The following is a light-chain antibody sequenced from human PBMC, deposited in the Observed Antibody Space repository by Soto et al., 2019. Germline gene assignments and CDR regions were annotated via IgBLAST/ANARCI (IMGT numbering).Light chain of an antibody. Sequence: EVAMTQSPATLSVSPGDRATLSCRASQSVHNNLAWYQQKPGQAPRLLIFDTSTRATDIPIRFTGGGSGTEFTLTISSLQSEHSAVYYCQQYEIWPLTFGGGTKVEIK. CDR3: QQYEIWPLT. V-gene: IGKV3-15*01. CDR2: DTS. J-gene: IGKJ4*01. CDR1: QSVHNN.